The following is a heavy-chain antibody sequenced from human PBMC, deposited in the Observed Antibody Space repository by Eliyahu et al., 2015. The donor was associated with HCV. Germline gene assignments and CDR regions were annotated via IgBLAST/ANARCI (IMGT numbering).Heavy chain of an antibody. CDR3: ARDRGAMIQLWLEESPFDY. D-gene: IGHD5-18*01. CDR1: GFTFSXXY. CDR2: ISSSSSYT. V-gene: IGHV3-11*06. J-gene: IGHJ4*02. Sequence: QVQLVESGGGLVKPGGSLXLSCAASGFTFSXXYXXWIRQAPGKGLGWVSXISSSSSYTNYADSVKGRFTISRDNAKNSLYLQMNSLRAEDTAVYYCARDRGAMIQLWLEESPFDYWGQGTLVTVSS.